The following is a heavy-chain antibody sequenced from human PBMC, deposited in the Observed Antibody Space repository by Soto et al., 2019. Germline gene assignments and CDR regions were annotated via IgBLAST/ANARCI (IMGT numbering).Heavy chain of an antibody. CDR3: ARDFALLWFGELSAGIDY. V-gene: IGHV1-18*01. J-gene: IGHJ4*02. D-gene: IGHD3-10*01. Sequence: QVQLVQSGAEVKKPGASVKVSCKASGYTFTSYGISWVRQAPGQGLEWMGWISAYNGTTNYAQKLQGRVTMTTDTTTSTAYMELRSLRSDDTAVYYCARDFALLWFGELSAGIDYWGQRTLVTVSS. CDR2: ISAYNGTT. CDR1: GYTFTSYG.